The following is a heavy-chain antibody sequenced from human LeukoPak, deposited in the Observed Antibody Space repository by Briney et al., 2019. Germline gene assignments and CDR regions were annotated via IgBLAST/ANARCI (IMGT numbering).Heavy chain of an antibody. V-gene: IGHV3-7*01. CDR2: IKQDGSAK. CDR3: ARAQVTVPGGDF. CDR1: GFSLSSYW. J-gene: IGHJ4*02. Sequence: GSLRLSCAASGFSLSSYWMHWVRQAPGKGLEWVANIKQDGSAKYYVDSVKGRFTTSRDNAQNLVYLQMNNLRAEDTALYYCARAQVTVPGGDFWGQGTLVTVSS. D-gene: IGHD6-19*01.